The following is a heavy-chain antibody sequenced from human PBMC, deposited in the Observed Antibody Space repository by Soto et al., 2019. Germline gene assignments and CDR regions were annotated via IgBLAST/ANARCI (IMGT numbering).Heavy chain of an antibody. CDR1: GGSFSGYY. V-gene: IGHV4-34*01. D-gene: IGHD6-13*01. CDR3: AIGRRSVCSWFDY. CDR2: INHSGST. J-gene: IGHJ4*02. Sequence: SETLSLTCAVYGGSFSGYYWSWIRQPPGKGLEWIGEINHSGSTNYNPSLKSRVTISVDTSKNQFSLKLSSGTAAVTVLYYCAIGRRSVCSWFDYWGQGTLVTVSS.